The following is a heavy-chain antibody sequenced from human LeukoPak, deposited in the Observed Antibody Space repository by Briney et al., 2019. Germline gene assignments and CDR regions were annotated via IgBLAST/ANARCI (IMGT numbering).Heavy chain of an antibody. Sequence: GGSLRLSCAASGFTFSSYAMSWVRQAPGKGLEWVSAISGSGGSTYYADSVKGRFTISRDNSKNTPYLQMNSLRAEDTAVYYCAKGGGITMIVVVIDYWGQGTLVTVSS. V-gene: IGHV3-23*01. CDR2: ISGSGGST. D-gene: IGHD3-22*01. CDR3: AKGGGITMIVVVIDY. CDR1: GFTFSSYA. J-gene: IGHJ4*02.